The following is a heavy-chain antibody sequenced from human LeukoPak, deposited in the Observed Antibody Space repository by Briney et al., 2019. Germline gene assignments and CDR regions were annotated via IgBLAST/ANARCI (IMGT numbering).Heavy chain of an antibody. Sequence: GGSLRLSCAASGFTFSSYWMSWVRQAPGKGLEWVGRFKSKADGGTTDYAAPVQGRFTISRDDSKNMLWLQMSSLKTEDTAIYYCVRGGSAFDYWGQGTLVTVSS. V-gene: IGHV3-15*01. D-gene: IGHD2-15*01. J-gene: IGHJ4*02. CDR1: GFTFSSYW. CDR3: VRGGSAFDY. CDR2: FKSKADGGTT.